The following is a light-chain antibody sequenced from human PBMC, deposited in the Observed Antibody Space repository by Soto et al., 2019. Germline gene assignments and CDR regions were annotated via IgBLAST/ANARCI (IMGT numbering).Light chain of an antibody. CDR3: CSYAGSPWV. J-gene: IGLJ3*02. CDR2: EVS. V-gene: IGLV2-23*02. Sequence: QLVLTQPASVSGSPGQSITISCTGTSSDVGSYNLVSWYQQHPGKAPKLMIYEVSKRPSGVSNRFSGSKSGNTASLTISGLQAEDEADYYCCSYAGSPWVFGGGTKLTVL. CDR1: SSDVGSYNL.